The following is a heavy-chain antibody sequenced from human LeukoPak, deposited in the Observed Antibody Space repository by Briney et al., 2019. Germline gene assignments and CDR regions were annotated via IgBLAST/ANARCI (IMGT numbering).Heavy chain of an antibody. D-gene: IGHD3-16*01. CDR1: GGSISTYY. J-gene: IGHJ4*02. Sequence: PSETLSLTCTVSGGSISTYYWSWIRQPAGKGLEWIGRIYSGSTNYNSSLKNRVTMSVDTSKNQFSLKLSSVTAADTAIYYCARVPGGATWHIDYWGQGTLVTVSS. CDR2: IYSGST. V-gene: IGHV4-4*07. CDR3: ARVPGGATWHIDY.